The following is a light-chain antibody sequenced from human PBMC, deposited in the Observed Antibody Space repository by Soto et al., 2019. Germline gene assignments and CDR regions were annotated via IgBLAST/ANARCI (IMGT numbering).Light chain of an antibody. Sequence: EIVMTQSPATLSVSPGESATLSCRASQSVNSNLVWYQHKPGQAPRLLIYGASTRATGIPARFSGSGSGTEFTLTISSLQSEDFAVYYCQQYNNWPRTFGQGTKVDIK. CDR2: GAS. CDR3: QQYNNWPRT. J-gene: IGKJ1*01. CDR1: QSVNSN. V-gene: IGKV3-15*01.